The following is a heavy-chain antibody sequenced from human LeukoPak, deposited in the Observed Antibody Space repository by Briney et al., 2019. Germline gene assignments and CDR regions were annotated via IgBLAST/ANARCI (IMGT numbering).Heavy chain of an antibody. CDR1: GFTFSSYG. CDR3: AKDHKIGGDTSGYYYPFDY. J-gene: IGHJ4*02. V-gene: IGHV3-30*02. D-gene: IGHD3-22*01. Sequence: GGSLRLSCAASGFTFSSYGMHWVRQAPGKGLEWVAFIRYDGSNKYYADSVKGRFTISRDNSKNTLYLQMNSLRAEDTAVYYCAKDHKIGGDTSGYYYPFDYWGQGTLVTVSS. CDR2: IRYDGSNK.